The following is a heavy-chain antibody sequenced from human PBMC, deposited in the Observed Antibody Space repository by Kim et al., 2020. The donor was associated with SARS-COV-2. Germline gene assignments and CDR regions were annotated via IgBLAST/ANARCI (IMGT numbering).Heavy chain of an antibody. D-gene: IGHD5-12*01. CDR3: ARPSPGGQTGATIVNWYFDL. CDR1: GFTVSSNY. CDR2: IYSGGST. J-gene: IGHJ2*01. V-gene: IGHV3-53*01. Sequence: GGSLRLSCAASGFTVSSNYMSWVRQAPGKGLEWVSVIYSGGSTYYADSVKGRFTISRDNSKNTLYLQMNSLRAEDTAVYYCARPSPGGQTGATIVNWYFDLWGRGTLVTVSS.